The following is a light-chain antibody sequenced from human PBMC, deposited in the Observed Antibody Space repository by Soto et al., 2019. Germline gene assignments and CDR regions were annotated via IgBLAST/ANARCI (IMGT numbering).Light chain of an antibody. Sequence: EIVMTQSPGTLSLSPGERATLSCRASQSVSNNYLAWYQQKPGQAPRLLIYGASNRATAITDRFSGSGSGTALTLTISRLEPEDFAVYYCQQYGSSGTFGQGTKV. J-gene: IGKJ1*01. V-gene: IGKV3-20*01. CDR1: QSVSNNY. CDR3: QQYGSSGT. CDR2: GAS.